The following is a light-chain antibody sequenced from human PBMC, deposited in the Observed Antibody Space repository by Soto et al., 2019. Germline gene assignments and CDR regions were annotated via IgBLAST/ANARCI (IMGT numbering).Light chain of an antibody. J-gene: IGKJ5*01. CDR3: QQYQTYST. V-gene: IGKV1-5*01. CDR2: DAS. CDR1: QSIRSL. Sequence: DIQMTQPPSTLSSSVGDRVTITCRASQSIRSLLAWYQQKPGKAPKVLIYDASSLGSGVPSRFSGSGSGTEFTLTISSLQPDDFATYFCQQYQTYSTFGQGTRLEIK.